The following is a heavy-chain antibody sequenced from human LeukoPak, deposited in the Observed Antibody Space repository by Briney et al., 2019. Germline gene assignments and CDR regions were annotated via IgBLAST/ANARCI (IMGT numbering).Heavy chain of an antibody. Sequence: GGSLRPSCAASGFTFSSYAMSWVRQAPGKGLEWVSAISGSGGSTYYADSVKGRFTISRDNSKNTLYLQMNSLRAEDTAVYYCAKDRGGYDDGWFDPWGQGTLVTVSS. CDR2: ISGSGGST. D-gene: IGHD5-12*01. CDR1: GFTFSSYA. J-gene: IGHJ5*02. CDR3: AKDRGGYDDGWFDP. V-gene: IGHV3-23*01.